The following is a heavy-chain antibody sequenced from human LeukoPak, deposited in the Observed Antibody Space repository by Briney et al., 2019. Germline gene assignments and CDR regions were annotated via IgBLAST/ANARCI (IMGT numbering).Heavy chain of an antibody. J-gene: IGHJ4*02. CDR1: GFSFSTYW. V-gene: IGHV3-7*01. Sequence: WGSLRLSCEASGFSFSTYWMSWVRQAPGRGLEWVADIKEDGTDKYYVDSVRGRFTISRDNAKNSLYLQMNSLRVEDTAVYYCARGHGNEPGDYWGQGTLVTVSS. D-gene: IGHD1-14*01. CDR3: ARGHGNEPGDY. CDR2: IKEDGTDK.